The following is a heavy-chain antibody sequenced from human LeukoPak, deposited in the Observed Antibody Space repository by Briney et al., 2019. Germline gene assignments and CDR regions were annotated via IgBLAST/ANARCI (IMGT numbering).Heavy chain of an antibody. D-gene: IGHD2-15*01. CDR1: GFTFSSYS. CDR3: ARGAGFEYYSGGSCYDY. V-gene: IGHV3-48*01. Sequence: GGSLRLSCAASGFTFSSYSMNWVRQAPGKGLEWVSYISSSSSTIYYADSVKGRFTISRDNSKNTLYLQMNSLRAEDTAVYYCARGAGFEYYSGGSCYDYWGQGTLVTVSP. J-gene: IGHJ4*02. CDR2: ISSSSSTI.